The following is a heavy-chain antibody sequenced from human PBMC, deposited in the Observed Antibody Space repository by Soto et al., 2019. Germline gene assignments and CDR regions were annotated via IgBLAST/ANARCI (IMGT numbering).Heavy chain of an antibody. D-gene: IGHD5-12*01. J-gene: IGHJ4*02. CDR2: VNHVGGI. CDR3: ASSRGWLQTPAAFAY. Sequence: QVQLQQWGAGLLKPSETLSLTCAVYCGSFSTYYWSWIRQSPGKGLEWIGEVNHVGGINYNPSLKSRVAISVHTSKNQCSLRLTSVTVADTAVYYCASSRGWLQTPAAFAYWCQGSLVSVSS. CDR1: CGSFSTYY. V-gene: IGHV4-34*01.